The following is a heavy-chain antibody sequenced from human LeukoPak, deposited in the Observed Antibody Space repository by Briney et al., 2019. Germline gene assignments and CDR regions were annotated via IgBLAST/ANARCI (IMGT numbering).Heavy chain of an antibody. CDR3: AQYSGYDFDAFDI. V-gene: IGHV4-30-4*01. Sequence: SETLSLTCTVSGGSISSGDHYWSWIRQPPGKGLEWIGYIYYSGSTYYNPSLKSRVTISVDKSKNQFSLKLSSVTAADTAVYYCAQYSGYDFDAFDIWGQGTMVTVSS. CDR1: GGSISSGDHY. D-gene: IGHD5-12*01. J-gene: IGHJ3*02. CDR2: IYYSGST.